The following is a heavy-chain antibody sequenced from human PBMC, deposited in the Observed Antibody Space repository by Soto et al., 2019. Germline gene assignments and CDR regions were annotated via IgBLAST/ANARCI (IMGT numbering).Heavy chain of an antibody. J-gene: IGHJ4*02. CDR2: IWYDGSGTGT. D-gene: IGHD3-22*01. V-gene: IGHV3-33*06. Sequence: GGSLRLFCAGSGFTFSTHGMHWARQAPGKGLEWVAVIWYDGSGTGTYHAESVKGRFSISRDNSKNTLYLEMHSLRVEDTAMYYCAKGKNKVVVIAEDYWGQGTQVTVSS. CDR1: GFTFSTHG. CDR3: AKGKNKVVVIAEDY.